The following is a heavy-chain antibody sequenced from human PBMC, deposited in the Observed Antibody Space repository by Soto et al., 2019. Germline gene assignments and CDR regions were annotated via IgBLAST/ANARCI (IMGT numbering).Heavy chain of an antibody. CDR1: GFTFSSYW. Sequence: GGSLRLSCAASGFTFSSYWMHWVRQGPGKGLVWVSRINSDGSSTRYADSVKGRFTISRDNAKNTLNLQMNSLRAEDTAVYYCARDTYYYDSSGYDPFDYWGQGTLVTVSS. V-gene: IGHV3-74*01. CDR2: INSDGSST. CDR3: ARDTYYYDSSGYDPFDY. D-gene: IGHD3-22*01. J-gene: IGHJ4*02.